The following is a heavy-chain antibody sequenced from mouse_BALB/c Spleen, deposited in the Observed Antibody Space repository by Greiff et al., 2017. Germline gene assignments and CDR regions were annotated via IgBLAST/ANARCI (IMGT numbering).Heavy chain of an antibody. CDR3: ASDGNYYGSSPWFAY. CDR2: IRNKANGYTT. V-gene: IGHV7-3*02. D-gene: IGHD1-1*01. J-gene: IGHJ3*01. Sequence: EVKLVESGGGLVQPGGSLRLSCATSGFTFTDYYMSWVRQPPGKALEWLGFIRNKANGYTTEYSASVKGRFTISRDNSQSILYLQMNTLRAEDSATYYCASDGNYYGSSPWFAYWGQGTLVTVSA. CDR1: GFTFTDYY.